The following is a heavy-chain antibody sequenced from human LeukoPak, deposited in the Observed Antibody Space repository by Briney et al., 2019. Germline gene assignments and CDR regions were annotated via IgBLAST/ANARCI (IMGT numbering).Heavy chain of an antibody. CDR1: GGSFSGYY. CDR2: INHSGST. J-gene: IGHJ4*02. D-gene: IGHD5-18*01. CDR3: RAGYSYGSRVVLRYYFDY. Sequence: PSETLSLTCAVYGGSFSGYYWSWIRQPPGKGLEWIGEINHSGSTNYNPSLKSRVTISVDTSKNQFSLKLSSVTAADTAVYYCRAGYSYGSRVVLRYYFDYWGQGTLVTVSS. V-gene: IGHV4-34*01.